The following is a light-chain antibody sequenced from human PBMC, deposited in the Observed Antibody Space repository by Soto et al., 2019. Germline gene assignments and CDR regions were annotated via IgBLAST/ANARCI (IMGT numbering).Light chain of an antibody. CDR2: DAS. V-gene: IGKV1-33*01. CDR1: QAIITY. CDR3: QQYDHLPLT. Sequence: DIQLTQSPSSLSASVGDRVTITCQASQAIITYLNWFQQKPGKAPKLLIYDASHLETGAPSRFSGSGSGTAFTFTISSLQPEDIGTYFCQQYDHLPLTFGGGTKVEV. J-gene: IGKJ4*01.